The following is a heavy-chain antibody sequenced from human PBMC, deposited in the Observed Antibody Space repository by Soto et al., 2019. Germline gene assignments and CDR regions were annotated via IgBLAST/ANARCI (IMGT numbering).Heavy chain of an antibody. J-gene: IGHJ2*01. Sequence: EVQLVESGGGLVKPGGSLRLSCVASGFTFSNAWMNWVRQAPGKGLEWVGRIKSRLDGETTDYAAPVKDRFIISRDDSKDTLYLQMSSLKTDDTAIYYCVDRGLGEFDLWGRGTLVTVSS. CDR2: IKSRLDGETT. CDR3: VDRGLGEFDL. CDR1: GFTFSNAW. V-gene: IGHV3-15*07. D-gene: IGHD3-10*01.